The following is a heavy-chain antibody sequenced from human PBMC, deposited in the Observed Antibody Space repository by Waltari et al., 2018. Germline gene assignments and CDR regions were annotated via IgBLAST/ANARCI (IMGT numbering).Heavy chain of an antibody. Sequence: EVQLVESGGGLVQPGRSLRLSCAASGFTFDDYAMHWVRQAPGKGLEWVSGISWNSGSIGYADSVKGRFTSSRDNAKNSLYLQMNSLRAEDTALYYCAKAASSGWSLPYYFDYWGQGTLVTVSS. CDR2: ISWNSGSI. CDR1: GFTFDDYA. V-gene: IGHV3-9*01. CDR3: AKAASSGWSLPYYFDY. J-gene: IGHJ4*02. D-gene: IGHD6-19*01.